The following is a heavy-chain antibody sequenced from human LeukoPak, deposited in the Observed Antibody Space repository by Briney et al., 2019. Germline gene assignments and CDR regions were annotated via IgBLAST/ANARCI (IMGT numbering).Heavy chain of an antibody. CDR3: AREGVYGLGVGDH. CDR1: GGSFVSSRYY. V-gene: IGHV4-39*02. Sequence: SETLSLPCIVSGGSFVSSRYYWGWVRPPPGKGLEWIGSMYYSGGTFLNPALKSRVTMSVDTSKNQFSLKVNSATAADTAVYFCAREGVYGLGVGDHWGQEILVTVSS. J-gene: IGHJ4*02. D-gene: IGHD3/OR15-3a*01. CDR2: MYYSGGT.